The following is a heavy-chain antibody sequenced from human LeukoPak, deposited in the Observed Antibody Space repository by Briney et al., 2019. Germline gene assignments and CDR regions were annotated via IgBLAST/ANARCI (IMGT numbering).Heavy chain of an antibody. CDR2: XSXXXSXI. CDR1: GXXXXXXX. J-gene: IGHJ4*02. V-gene: IGHV3-48*01. CDR3: ARVRGGTYYDY. D-gene: IGHD1-26*01. Sequence: GGSLRLSCVAXGXXXXXXXXXXXXXAPXXXXXXVXXXSXXXSXIYXADSVRGRFTISRDNARTSLYLQISNLRAEDMAXYXXARVRGGTYYDYWGQGTLVTVSS.